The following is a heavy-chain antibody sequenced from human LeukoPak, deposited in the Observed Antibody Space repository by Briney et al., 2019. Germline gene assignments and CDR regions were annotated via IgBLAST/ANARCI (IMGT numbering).Heavy chain of an antibody. CDR1: GFTFSSYS. CDR2: ISSSSSTI. V-gene: IGHV3-48*04. D-gene: IGHD3-16*01. J-gene: IGHJ4*02. CDR3: ARVSADDYDYVWGSYIDY. Sequence: GGSLRLSCAASGFTFSSYSMNWVRQAPGKGLEWVSYISSSSSTIYYADSVKGRFTISRDNAKNSLYLQMNSLRAEDTAVYYCARVSADDYDYVWGSYIDYWGQGTLVTVSS.